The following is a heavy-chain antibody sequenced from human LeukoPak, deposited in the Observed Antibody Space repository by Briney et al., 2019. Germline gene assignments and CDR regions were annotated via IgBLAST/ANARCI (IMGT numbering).Heavy chain of an antibody. V-gene: IGHV4-39*01. CDR3: ARQKGNFDY. CDR2: IYYSATT. CDR1: GGSISSSGYY. D-gene: IGHD3-10*01. Sequence: SETLSLTCTVSGGSISSSGYYWGWIRQPPGKGLEWIGTIYYSATTYYNPSLKSRVTISVDTSKNQFSLNLSSVTAADTAVYYCARQKGNFDYWGQGTLVTVSS. J-gene: IGHJ4*02.